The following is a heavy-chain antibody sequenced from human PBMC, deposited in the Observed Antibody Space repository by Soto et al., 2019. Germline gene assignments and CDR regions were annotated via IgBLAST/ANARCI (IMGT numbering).Heavy chain of an antibody. Sequence: EVHLLESGGGLVQPGGSLRLSCAASGFTFSTYAMGWLRQAPGKGLEWVSGISGSGGNTYYADSVKGRFTISRDNARNTLHLQMNGLRAEDSAVYYCAKVFIGSFADFFDCWGQGTLVTVSS. CDR1: GFTFSTYA. D-gene: IGHD2-15*01. J-gene: IGHJ4*02. CDR3: AKVFIGSFADFFDC. CDR2: ISGSGGNT. V-gene: IGHV3-23*01.